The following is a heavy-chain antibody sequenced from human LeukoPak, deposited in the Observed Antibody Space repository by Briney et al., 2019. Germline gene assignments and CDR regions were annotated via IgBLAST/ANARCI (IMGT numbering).Heavy chain of an antibody. CDR2: ISSSGSTI. CDR3: ARVIAAAGSHFNY. J-gene: IGHJ4*02. CDR1: GFTFSDYY. Sequence: KTGGYLRLSCAASGFTFSDYYMSWIRQAPGKGLEWVSYISSSGSTIYYADSVKGRFTISRDNAKNSLYLQMNSLRAEDTAVYYCARVIAAAGSHFNYWGQGTLVTVSS. D-gene: IGHD6-13*01. V-gene: IGHV3-11*01.